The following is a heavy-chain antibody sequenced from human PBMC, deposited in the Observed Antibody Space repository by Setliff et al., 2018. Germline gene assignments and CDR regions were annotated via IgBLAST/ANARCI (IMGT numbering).Heavy chain of an antibody. CDR3: AKHGAYNDFLTGYNFYYDMDV. D-gene: IGHD3-9*01. J-gene: IGHJ6*02. V-gene: IGHV3-30*02. CDR2: IRYDGSNK. CDR1: GFTFSSYG. Sequence: LRLSCAASGFTFSSYGMHWVRQAPGKGLEWVAFIRYDGSNKYYADSVKGRFTISRDNSKNTLYLQMNSLGAEDTAVYYCAKHGAYNDFLTGYNFYYDMDVWGQGTTVTVSS.